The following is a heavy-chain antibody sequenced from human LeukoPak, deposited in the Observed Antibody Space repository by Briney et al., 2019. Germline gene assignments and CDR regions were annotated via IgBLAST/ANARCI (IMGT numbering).Heavy chain of an antibody. J-gene: IGHJ5*02. D-gene: IGHD6-13*01. V-gene: IGHV3-23*01. Sequence: GGSLRLSCVASGLPIADFAMSWVRQAPGEGLEWVSAISGSGGSTYYADSVKRRFTISRDNSKNTLYLQMNSLRAEDTAVYYCAKPRPSYSSSWYDHWGQGTLVTVSS. CDR3: AKPRPSYSSSWYDH. CDR1: GLPIADFA. CDR2: ISGSGGST.